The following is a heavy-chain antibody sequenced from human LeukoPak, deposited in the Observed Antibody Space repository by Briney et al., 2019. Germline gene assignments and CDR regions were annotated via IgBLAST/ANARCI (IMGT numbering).Heavy chain of an antibody. D-gene: IGHD1-1*01. CDR2: IGTASDT. CDR3: ARGPPRGKYYYMDV. J-gene: IGHJ6*03. V-gene: IGHV3-13*01. CDR1: GFTFSSFD. Sequence: GGSLRLSCAASGFTFSSFDMHWVRQPTGQGLEWVSTIGTASDTYYPGSVEGRFTLSRDNAKSSLYLQMNSLTAGDTAVYYCARGPPRGKYYYMDVWGKGTTVTVSS.